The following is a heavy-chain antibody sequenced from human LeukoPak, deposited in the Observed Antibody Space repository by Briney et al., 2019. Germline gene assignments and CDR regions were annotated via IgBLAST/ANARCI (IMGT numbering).Heavy chain of an antibody. J-gene: IGHJ6*03. CDR3: ARVYTTAIPSPYYYYYMDV. CDR2: ISNDGTKK. Sequence: GGSLRLSCAASGFTFSSHGMHWVHQAPGKGLEWVAVISNDGTKKLYGDSVKGRFTISRDDSENTLYLQMNSLRDEDTAVYYCARVYTTAIPSPYYYYYMDVWGKGTTVTVSS. V-gene: IGHV3-30*03. CDR1: GFTFSSHG. D-gene: IGHD2-21*02.